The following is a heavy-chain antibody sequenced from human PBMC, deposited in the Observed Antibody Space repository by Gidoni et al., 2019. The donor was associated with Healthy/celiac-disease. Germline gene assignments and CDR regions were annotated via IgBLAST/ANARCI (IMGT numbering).Heavy chain of an antibody. J-gene: IGHJ4*02. CDR3: ARMAPVRELFDGYYFDY. Sequence: QVTLRESGPALVKPTQTLTLTCTFSGFSLSTSGMCVSWIRQPPGKALEWLARIDWDDDKYYSTSLKTRLTISKDTSKNQVVLTMTNMDPVDTATYYCARMAPVRELFDGYYFDYWGQGTLVTVSS. CDR1: GFSLSTSGMC. CDR2: IDWDDDK. D-gene: IGHD1-26*01. V-gene: IGHV2-70*15.